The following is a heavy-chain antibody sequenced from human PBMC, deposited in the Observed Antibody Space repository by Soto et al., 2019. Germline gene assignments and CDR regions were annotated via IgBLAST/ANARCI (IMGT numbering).Heavy chain of an antibody. Sequence: SETLSLTCAVSGVTISTYYWSWIRQPPGKGLEWIGYNYHSGTTNYNPSLKSRVTISVDTSKNQFSLRLTSVTAADTAIYYCVREAYIGHAHAIDHWGQGTLVTVSS. CDR2: NYHSGTT. J-gene: IGHJ4*02. V-gene: IGHV4-59*01. CDR1: GVTISTYY. CDR3: VREAYIGHAHAIDH. D-gene: IGHD2-21*01.